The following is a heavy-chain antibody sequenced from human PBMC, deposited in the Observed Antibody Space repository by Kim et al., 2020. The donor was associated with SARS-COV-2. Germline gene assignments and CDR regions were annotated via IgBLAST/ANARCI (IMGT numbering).Heavy chain of an antibody. J-gene: IGHJ4*02. Sequence: SETLSLTCTVSGGSISSSSYYWGWIRQPPGKGLEWIGSSYDSGSTYYNPSLKSRVTISVDTSKNQYSLKLSSVTAADTAVYYCARGLPFSSSLYYFDYWGQGTLVTLSS. CDR3: ARGLPFSSSLYYFDY. CDR2: SYDSGST. V-gene: IGHV4-39*07. D-gene: IGHD6-6*01. CDR1: GGSISSSSYY.